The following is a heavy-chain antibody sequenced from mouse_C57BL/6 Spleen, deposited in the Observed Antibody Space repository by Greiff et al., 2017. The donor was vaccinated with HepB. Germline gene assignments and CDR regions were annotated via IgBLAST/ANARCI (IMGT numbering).Heavy chain of an antibody. CDR2: ISGGGGNT. Sequence: DVKLQESGGGLVKPGGSLKLSCAASGFTFSSYTMSWVRQTPEKRLEWVATISGGGGNTYYPDSVKGRFTISRDNAKNTLYLQMSSLRSEDTALYYCARQGNYYGSSLDYWGQGTTLTVSS. D-gene: IGHD1-1*01. J-gene: IGHJ2*01. CDR1: GFTFSSYT. V-gene: IGHV5-9*01. CDR3: ARQGNYYGSSLDY.